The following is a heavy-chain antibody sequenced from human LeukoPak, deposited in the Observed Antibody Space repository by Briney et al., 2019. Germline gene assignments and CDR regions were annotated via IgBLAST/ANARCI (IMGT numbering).Heavy chain of an antibody. J-gene: IGHJ6*02. D-gene: IGHD3-9*01. V-gene: IGHV5-51*01. Sequence: GESLKISGQGSGSNFTSYWIGGVRQLPGKGLEGMGIIYTGGFDTRYSPSFQGQSTISAYNSISTAYLQWSSLKASDTAMYYCASPDPKHYDILTGYGYYGMDVWGQGTTVTVSS. CDR2: IYTGGFDT. CDR3: ASPDPKHYDILTGYGYYGMDV. CDR1: GSNFTSYW.